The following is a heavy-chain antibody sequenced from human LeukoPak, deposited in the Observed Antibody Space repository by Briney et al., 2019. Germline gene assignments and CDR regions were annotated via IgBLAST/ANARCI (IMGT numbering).Heavy chain of an antibody. CDR3: ARMIGDDAFDI. V-gene: IGHV4-39*01. CDR1: GGSISSSSYY. Sequence: SETLSLTCTVSGGSISSSSYYWDWIRQPPGKGLEWIGTIYYSGTTYYNPSLKSRVTISVDTSRNQSSLKLSSVTATDTAVYYCARMIGDDAFDIWGQGTMVTVSS. D-gene: IGHD3-22*01. J-gene: IGHJ3*02. CDR2: IYYSGTT.